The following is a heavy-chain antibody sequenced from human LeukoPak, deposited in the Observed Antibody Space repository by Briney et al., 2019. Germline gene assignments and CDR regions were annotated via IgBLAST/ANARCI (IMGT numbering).Heavy chain of an antibody. CDR3: ARAQAYYDILTGYYANNWFDP. D-gene: IGHD3-9*01. Sequence: SETLSLTCAVYGESFSGYYWSWFRQPPGKGLEWIGEIIHRGSRNYNPSLKSRVTISVDTSKNQFSLKLSSVTAADTAVYYCARAQAYYDILTGYYANNWFDPWGQGTLVTVSS. J-gene: IGHJ5*02. CDR1: GESFSGYY. CDR2: IIHRGSR. V-gene: IGHV4-34*12.